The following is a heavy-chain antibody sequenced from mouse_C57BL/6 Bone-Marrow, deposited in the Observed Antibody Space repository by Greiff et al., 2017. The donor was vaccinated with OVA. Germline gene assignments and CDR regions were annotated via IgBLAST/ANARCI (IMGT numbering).Heavy chain of an antibody. CDR3: ARDHYYGSSYDFDY. CDR1: GYTFTDYY. D-gene: IGHD1-1*01. Sequence: VQLQQSGPELVKPGASVKISCKASGYTFTDYYMNWVKQSHGKSLEWIGDINPNNGGTSYNQQFKGKATLTVDKSSSTAYMELRSLTSEDSAVYYCARDHYYGSSYDFDYWGQGTTLTVSS. V-gene: IGHV1-26*01. J-gene: IGHJ2*01. CDR2: INPNNGGT.